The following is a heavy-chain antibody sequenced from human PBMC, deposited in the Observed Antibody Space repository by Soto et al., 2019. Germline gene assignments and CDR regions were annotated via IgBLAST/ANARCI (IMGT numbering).Heavy chain of an antibody. CDR3: ARGAPYSSGWYENFDY. CDR2: IYYSGST. CDR1: GGSISSHY. Sequence: SETLSLTCTISGGSISSHYWNWIRQPPGKGLEWIGYIYYSGSTNYNPSLKSRVTISVDTSKNQFSLKLSSVTAADTAVYYCARGAPYSSGWYENFDYWGQGTLVTVSS. V-gene: IGHV4-59*11. D-gene: IGHD6-19*01. J-gene: IGHJ4*02.